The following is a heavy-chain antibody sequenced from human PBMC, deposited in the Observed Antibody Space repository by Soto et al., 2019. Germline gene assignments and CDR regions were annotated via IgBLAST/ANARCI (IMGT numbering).Heavy chain of an antibody. J-gene: IGHJ4*02. CDR2: IYYSANT. Sequence: PSETLSLTCTVSGGSIKSGDYYWTWIRQPPGKGLEFIGYIYYSANTYYNPSLKSRVTISVDTSKNHLSLKLSSVTAADTAVYYCVRGDGDRYDGHGYLGRHWGQGSLVTVS. V-gene: IGHV4-30-4*01. CDR1: GGSIKSGDYY. D-gene: IGHD2-21*01. CDR3: VRGDGDRYDGHGYLGRH.